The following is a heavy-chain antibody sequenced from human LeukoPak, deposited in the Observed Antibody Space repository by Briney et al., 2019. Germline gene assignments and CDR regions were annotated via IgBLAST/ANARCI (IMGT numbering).Heavy chain of an antibody. CDR3: ARERTTIVSGTTIGAY. CDR2: IYSGGST. CDR1: GFSVSSNY. D-gene: IGHD2/OR15-2a*01. J-gene: IGHJ4*02. V-gene: IGHV3-53*01. Sequence: GGSLRLSCEASGFSVSSNYMSWVRQAPGKGLEWVSVIYSGGSTYYADSVKGRFTISRDNAKNSLFLQMNSLTVDDTAVYYCARERTTIVSGTTIGAYWGQGTLVTVSS.